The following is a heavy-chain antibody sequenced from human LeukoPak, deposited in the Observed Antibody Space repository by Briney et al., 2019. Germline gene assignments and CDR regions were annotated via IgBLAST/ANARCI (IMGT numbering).Heavy chain of an antibody. J-gene: IGHJ6*04. CDR3: ARSRDGDYYGMDV. V-gene: IGHV1-2*04. Sequence: GASVKVSCKASGYTFTGYYMHWVRQAPGQGLEWMGWINPNSGSTNYAQKFQGWVTMTRDTSISTAYMELSRLRSDDTAVYYCARSRDGDYYGMDVWGKGTTVTVSS. CDR1: GYTFTGYY. D-gene: IGHD4-17*01. CDR2: INPNSGST.